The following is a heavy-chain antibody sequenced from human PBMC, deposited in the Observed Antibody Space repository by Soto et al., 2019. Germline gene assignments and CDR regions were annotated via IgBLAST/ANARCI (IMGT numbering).Heavy chain of an antibody. CDR1: GFTFSSYA. D-gene: IGHD3-3*01. CDR2: ISGSGGST. V-gene: IGHV3-23*01. J-gene: IGHJ4*02. Sequence: GSLRLSCAASGFTFSSYAMSWVRQAPGKGLEWVSAISGSGGSTYYADSVKGRFTISRDNSKNTLYLQMNSLRAEDTAVYYCAKEGRYYDFWSGQPSAHYWGQGTLVTVSS. CDR3: AKEGRYYDFWSGQPSAHY.